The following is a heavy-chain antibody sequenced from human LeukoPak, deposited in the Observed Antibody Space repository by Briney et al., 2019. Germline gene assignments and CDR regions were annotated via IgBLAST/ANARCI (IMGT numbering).Heavy chain of an antibody. J-gene: IGHJ6*03. CDR1: GLAFRNFA. CDR2: MTGSGGSS. CDR3: AKMKGQRLNDYCMDV. V-gene: IGHV3-23*01. Sequence: GGSLRLSCEASGLAFRNFAMSWVPQAPGKGLEWVSGMTGSGGSSYYADSVKGRFTISRDNAKNALYLQMNSLRADDTALYYCAKMKGQRLNDYCMDVWGKGTTVTVSS.